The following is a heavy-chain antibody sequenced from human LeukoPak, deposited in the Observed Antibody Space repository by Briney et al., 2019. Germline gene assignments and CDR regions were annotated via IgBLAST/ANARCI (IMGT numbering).Heavy chain of an antibody. J-gene: IGHJ4*02. CDR1: GFTFDDYA. CDR2: ISWNSGSI. CDR3: AKEAVGYSGSHGPRTGFDY. Sequence: GGSLRLSCAASGFTFDDYAMHWVRQAPGKGLEWVSGISWNSGSIGYADSVKGRFTISRDNAKNSLYLQMNSLRAEDMALYYCAKEAVGYSGSHGPRTGFDYWGQGTLVTVSS. V-gene: IGHV3-9*03. D-gene: IGHD1-26*01.